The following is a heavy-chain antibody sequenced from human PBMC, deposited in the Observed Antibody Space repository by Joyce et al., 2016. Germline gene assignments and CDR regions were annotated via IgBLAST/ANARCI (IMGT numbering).Heavy chain of an antibody. CDR1: GFPFSIFA. J-gene: IGHJ6*03. D-gene: IGHD3-10*01. CDR3: AKRGLTSLSGYSYYYMDV. CDR2: ISGSGATT. Sequence: EVQLLESGGGLVQPGGSLRLSCAASGFPFSIFAMTWVRRIPGRGLEWVSSISGSGATTSYAASVKCRFIFSRDNSKNMLYLQMHSLRAEDTAVYYCAKRGLTSLSGYSYYYMDVWGKGTTVTVSS. V-gene: IGHV3-23*01.